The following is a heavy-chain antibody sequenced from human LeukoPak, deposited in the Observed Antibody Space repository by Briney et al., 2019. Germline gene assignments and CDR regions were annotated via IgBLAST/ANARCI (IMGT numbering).Heavy chain of an antibody. CDR2: IGIAGDT. CDR3: ARAQPPYHGRLDS. J-gene: IGHJ5*01. V-gene: IGHV3-13*01. CDR1: GFTFSSYD. Sequence: GGSLRLACAASGFTFSSYDMHWVRQATGKGLEWVSGIGIAGDTHYPDSVGGRFTIFRENAKNSLYLQMNSLRAEDTAVYYCARAQPPYHGRLDSWGQGILVTVSS. D-gene: IGHD3-16*01.